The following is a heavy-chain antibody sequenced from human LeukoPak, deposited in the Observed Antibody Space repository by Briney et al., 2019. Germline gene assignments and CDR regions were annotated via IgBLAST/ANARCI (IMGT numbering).Heavy chain of an antibody. D-gene: IGHD6-19*01. Sequence: PGGSLRLSCTASGFTFSAYSMNWVRQAPGKGLEWVSSIIRSSDFTHYSDSVKGRFTVSRDYARNSLYLQMNSLRADDTAIYYCARDDPGVAAHPLDYWGRGTLVTVSS. J-gene: IGHJ4*02. CDR3: ARDDPGVAAHPLDY. CDR1: GFTFSAYS. CDR2: IIRSSDFT. V-gene: IGHV3-21*06.